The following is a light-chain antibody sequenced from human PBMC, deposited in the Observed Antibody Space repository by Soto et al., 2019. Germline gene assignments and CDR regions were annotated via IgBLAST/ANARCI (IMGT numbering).Light chain of an antibody. CDR3: QHYKNYRT. CDR2: KAS. J-gene: IGKJ1*01. V-gene: IGKV1-5*03. Sequence: DIQMTQSPSTLSASVGDRVTITCRASQGISSWLAWYQQKPGKAPKLLIFKASTLESGVPSRFSGSGSGTEFTLTISSLQPDDFATYYCQHYKNYRTFVQGTKVEIK. CDR1: QGISSW.